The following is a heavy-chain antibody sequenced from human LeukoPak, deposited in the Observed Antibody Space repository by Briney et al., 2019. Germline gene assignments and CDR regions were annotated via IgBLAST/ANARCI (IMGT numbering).Heavy chain of an antibody. Sequence: PSETLSLTCAVYGGSFSGYYWSWIRQPPGKGLEWIGEINHSGSTNYNPSLKSRVTISVDTSKNQFSLKLSSVTAADTAVYYCARGGRGEEGLDYWGQGTLVTVSS. CDR1: GGSFSGYY. D-gene: IGHD3-16*01. CDR3: ARGGRGEEGLDY. V-gene: IGHV4-34*09. J-gene: IGHJ4*02. CDR2: INHSGST.